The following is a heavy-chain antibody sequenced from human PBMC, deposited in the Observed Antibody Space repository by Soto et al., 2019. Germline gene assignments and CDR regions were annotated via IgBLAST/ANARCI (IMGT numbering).Heavy chain of an antibody. J-gene: IGHJ6*02. CDR2: INPNSGGT. V-gene: IGHV1-2*04. Sequence: ASVKVSCKASGYTFTVYYMHCVLQSPLRWREWMGWINPNSGGTNYAQKFQGWVTMTRDTSISTAYMELSRLRSDDTAVYYCARGGYSYGYGPYGMDVWGQGTTVTVSS. D-gene: IGHD5-18*01. CDR3: ARGGYSYGYGPYGMDV. CDR1: GYTFTVYY.